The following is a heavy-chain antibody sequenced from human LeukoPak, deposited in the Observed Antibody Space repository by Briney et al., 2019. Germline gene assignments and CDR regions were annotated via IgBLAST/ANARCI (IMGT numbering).Heavy chain of an antibody. V-gene: IGHV3-48*01. CDR3: VRQFAS. Sequence: GGSLRLSCAASGFTFSDHIMNWVRQLPGKRLEWVAYVSGSGSTVYYADSVKGRFTISRDNGKSSLYLQMNSLRVEDAALYYCVRQFASWGQGTLVTVSS. CDR2: VSGSGSTV. J-gene: IGHJ4*02. CDR1: GFTFSDHI.